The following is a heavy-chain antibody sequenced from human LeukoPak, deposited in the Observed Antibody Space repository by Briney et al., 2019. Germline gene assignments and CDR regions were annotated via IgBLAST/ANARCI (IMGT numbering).Heavy chain of an antibody. Sequence: GASVKVSCKASGYTFTSYAMHWVRQAPGQRLEWMGWINAGNGNTKYSQKFQGRVTITRDTSASTAYMELSSLRSEDTAVYYCARELGYCSSTSCLSVTYYYYYGMDVWGQGTTVTVSS. CDR3: ARELGYCSSTSCLSVTYYYYYGMDV. D-gene: IGHD2-2*01. J-gene: IGHJ6*02. CDR2: INAGNGNT. CDR1: GYTFTSYA. V-gene: IGHV1-3*01.